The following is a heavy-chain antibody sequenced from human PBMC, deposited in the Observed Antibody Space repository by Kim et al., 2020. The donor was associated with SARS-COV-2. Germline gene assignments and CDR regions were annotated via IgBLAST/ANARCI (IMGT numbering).Heavy chain of an antibody. CDR3: EGEDYGDYGMDV. CDR1: GGSISSSSYY. CDR2: IYYSGST. Sequence: SETLSLTCTVSGGSISSSSYYWGWIRQPPGKGLEWIGSIYYSGSTYYNPSLKSRVTISVDTSKNQFSLKLSSVTAADTAVYYCEGEDYGDYGMDVWGQGTTVTVSS. D-gene: IGHD4-17*01. J-gene: IGHJ6*02. V-gene: IGHV4-39*01.